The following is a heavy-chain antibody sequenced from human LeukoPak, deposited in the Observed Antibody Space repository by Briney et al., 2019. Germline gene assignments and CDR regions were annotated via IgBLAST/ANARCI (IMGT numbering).Heavy chain of an antibody. CDR1: GGSISSYY. D-gene: IGHD2-8*01. CDR2: MYYSGST. V-gene: IGHV4-59*01. CDR3: ARDIGGRYSWYYFDY. Sequence: SETLSLTCTVSGGSISSYYWSWIRQPPGKGLEWIGYMYYSGSTNYNPSLKSRVTKSVDTSKNHFSLKMSSVTAADTAVYYCARDIGGRYSWYYFDYWGRGTLVTVSS. J-gene: IGHJ4*02.